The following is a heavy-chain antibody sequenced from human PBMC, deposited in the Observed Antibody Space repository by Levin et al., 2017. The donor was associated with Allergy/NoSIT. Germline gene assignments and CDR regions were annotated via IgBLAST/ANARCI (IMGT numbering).Heavy chain of an antibody. CDR2: IPYYGST. CDR1: GGSITTSPYY. J-gene: IGHJ4*02. CDR3: TRVYTGSAFEH. Sequence: SQTLSLTCTVSGGSITTSPYYWGWIRQAPGKGLEWIGSIPYYGSTHYNSSLQSRVTISRDTSKNQFSLTLSSVTAADTAVYYCTRVYTGSAFEHWGQGTLVTVSS. D-gene: IGHD1-26*01. V-gene: IGHV4-39*07.